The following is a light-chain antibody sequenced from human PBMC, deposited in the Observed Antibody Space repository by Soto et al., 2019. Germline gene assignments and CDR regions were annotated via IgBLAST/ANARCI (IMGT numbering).Light chain of an antibody. CDR3: QQYNNWPPVT. CDR2: GAS. V-gene: IGKV3-15*01. CDR1: QSVSSN. Sequence: EIVMTQSPATLSVSPRERATLSCRASQSVSSNLAWYQQKPGQAPRLLIYGASTRATGIPARLSGSGSGTEFTLTISSLQSEDFAVYYCQQYNNWPPVTFGQGTKVEIK. J-gene: IGKJ1*01.